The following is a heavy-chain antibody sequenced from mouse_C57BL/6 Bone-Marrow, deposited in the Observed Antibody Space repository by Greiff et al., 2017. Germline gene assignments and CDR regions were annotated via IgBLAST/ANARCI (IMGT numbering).Heavy chain of an antibody. J-gene: IGHJ2*01. V-gene: IGHV1-9*01. Sequence: VQLQQSGAELMKPGASVKLSCKATGYTFTGYWIEWVKQRPGHGLEWIGEILPGGGGTNYNEKFKGKATFTADTSSNTAYMQLSSLTTEDSAIYYCARDGYFLFDYWGQGTTLTVSS. CDR1: GYTFTGYW. D-gene: IGHD2-3*01. CDR2: ILPGGGGT. CDR3: ARDGYFLFDY.